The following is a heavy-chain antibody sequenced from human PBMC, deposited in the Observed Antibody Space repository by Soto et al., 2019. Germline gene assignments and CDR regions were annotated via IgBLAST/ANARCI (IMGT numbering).Heavy chain of an antibody. J-gene: IGHJ3*02. CDR3: AGGGVIVGATMVAFDI. V-gene: IGHV1-18*04. Sequence: GASVKVSCKASGYTFNSYGISWVRQAPGQGLEWMGWISAYNGNTNYAQKLQGRVTMTTDTSTSTAYMELRSPRSDDTAVYYCAGGGVIVGATMVAFDIWGQGTMVTVSS. CDR1: GYTFNSYG. CDR2: ISAYNGNT. D-gene: IGHD1-26*01.